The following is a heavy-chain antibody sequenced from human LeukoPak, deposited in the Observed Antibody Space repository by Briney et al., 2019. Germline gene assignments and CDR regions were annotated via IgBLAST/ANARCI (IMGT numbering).Heavy chain of an antibody. V-gene: IGHV3-49*03. D-gene: IGHD2-21*02. CDR3: TRVYSWGVTAQSLCPAN. J-gene: IGHJ4*02. CDR1: GFTFGDYA. CDR2: IRSKAYGGTI. Sequence: QPGRSLRLSCTASGFTFGDYAMSWFRQAPGKGLEWVGFIRSKAYGGTIEYAASVKGRFTISRDDSKSIAYLQMNSLKTEDTAVYYCTRVYSWGVTAQSLCPANWGQGALVTVSS.